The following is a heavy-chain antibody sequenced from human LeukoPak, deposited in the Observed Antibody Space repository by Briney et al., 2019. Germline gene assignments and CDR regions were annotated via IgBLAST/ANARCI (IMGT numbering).Heavy chain of an antibody. Sequence: ASVKVSCKASGYTFTSYGISWVRQAPGQGLEWMGWISAYNGNTNYAQKLQGRVTMATDTSTSTAYMELRSLRSDDTAVYYCAREPLAAAGTLVGPWGQGTLVTVSS. CDR2: ISAYNGNT. J-gene: IGHJ5*02. CDR1: GYTFTSYG. D-gene: IGHD6-13*01. V-gene: IGHV1-18*01. CDR3: AREPLAAAGTLVGP.